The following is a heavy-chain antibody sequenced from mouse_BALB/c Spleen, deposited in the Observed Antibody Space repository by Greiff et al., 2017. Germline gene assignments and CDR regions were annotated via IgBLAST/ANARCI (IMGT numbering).Heavy chain of an antibody. J-gene: IGHJ2*01. Sequence: EVMLVESGGGLVQPGGSLRLSCATSGFTFTDYYMSWVRQPPGKALEWLGFIRNKANGYTTEYSASVKGRFTISRDNSQSILYLQMNTLRAEDSATYYCARDNGYSHFDDWGQGTTLTVSS. CDR2: IRNKANGYTT. V-gene: IGHV7-3*02. D-gene: IGHD2-3*01. CDR1: GFTFTDYY. CDR3: ARDNGYSHFDD.